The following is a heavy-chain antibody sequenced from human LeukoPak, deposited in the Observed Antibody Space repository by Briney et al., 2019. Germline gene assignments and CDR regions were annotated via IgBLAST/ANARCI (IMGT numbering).Heavy chain of an antibody. D-gene: IGHD6-19*01. CDR1: GYTFTGYY. CDR3: AREPVYSSGWDALDY. CDR2: INPNSGGT. V-gene: IGHV1-2*02. J-gene: IGHJ4*02. Sequence: ASVKVSCKASGYTFTGYYIHWVRQAPGQGVEWMGWINPNSGGTNYAQKFQGRVTMTRDTSISTAYMDLSRLRSDDTAVYYCAREPVYSSGWDALDYWGQGTLVTVSS.